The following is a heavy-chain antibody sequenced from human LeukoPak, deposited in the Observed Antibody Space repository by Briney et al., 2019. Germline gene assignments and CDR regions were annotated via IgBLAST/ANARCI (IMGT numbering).Heavy chain of an antibody. CDR3: ARAPLLYPYKNWFDP. Sequence: ASVKVSCKASGYTFTGYYMHWVRQAPGQGLEWMGWINPNSCGTNYAQKFQGRVTMTRDTSISTAYMELSRLRSDDTAVCYCARAPLLYPYKNWFDPWGQGTLVTVSS. J-gene: IGHJ5*02. D-gene: IGHD2-8*01. CDR2: INPNSCGT. CDR1: GYTFTGYY. V-gene: IGHV1-2*02.